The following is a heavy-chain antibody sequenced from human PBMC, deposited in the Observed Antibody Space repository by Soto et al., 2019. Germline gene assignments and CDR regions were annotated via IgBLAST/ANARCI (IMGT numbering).Heavy chain of an antibody. D-gene: IGHD3-22*01. V-gene: IGHV1-3*01. CDR3: ARSPITMIGVVIDAFDI. CDR2: INAGNGNT. Sequence: ASVKVSCKASGYTFTSYAMHWVRQAPGQRREWMGWINAGNGNTNYAQKLQGRVTMTTDTSTSTAYMELRSLRSDDTAVYYCARSPITMIGVVIDAFDIWGQGTMVTVSS. J-gene: IGHJ3*02. CDR1: GYTFTSYA.